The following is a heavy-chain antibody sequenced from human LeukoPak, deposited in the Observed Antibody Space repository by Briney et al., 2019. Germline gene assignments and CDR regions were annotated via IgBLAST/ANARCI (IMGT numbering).Heavy chain of an antibody. CDR1: GYTFTNYD. Sequence: ASVKVSCKASGYTFTNYDINWVRQDTGQGLEWMGWMNPNSGNTGYAQELQGRVTMTRNSSISTAFMELSSLRSEDTAVYYCARGGTIYDSILEDAFDIWGQGTMVTVSS. CDR2: MNPNSGNT. V-gene: IGHV1-8*01. J-gene: IGHJ3*02. CDR3: ARGGTIYDSILEDAFDI. D-gene: IGHD3-22*01.